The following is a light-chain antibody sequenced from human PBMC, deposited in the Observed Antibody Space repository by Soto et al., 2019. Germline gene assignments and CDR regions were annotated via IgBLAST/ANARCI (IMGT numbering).Light chain of an antibody. J-gene: IGKJ5*01. CDR2: DAS. CDR3: QQYNSYPT. Sequence: DIQMTQSPSTLSSSVGDRVTITCRASQSISSWLAWYQQKPGKAPKLLIYDASTLESGVPSSFSGSGSGTDFTLTISSLQPDDFATNSCQQYNSYPTSGQGTRLE. V-gene: IGKV1-5*01. CDR1: QSISSW.